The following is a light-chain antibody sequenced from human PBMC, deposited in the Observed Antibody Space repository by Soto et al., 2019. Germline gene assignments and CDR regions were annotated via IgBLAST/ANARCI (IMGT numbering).Light chain of an antibody. CDR1: SSDVGGYNY. CDR2: DVS. Sequence: QSALTQPASVSGSPVQSITISCTGTSSDVGGYNYVSWYQQHPGKAPKLMIYDVSNRPSRVSNRFSGSKSGNTASLTISGLQAEDEADYYGSSYTSSSTLVVFGGGTKVTVL. J-gene: IGLJ2*01. V-gene: IGLV2-14*01. CDR3: SSYTSSSTLVV.